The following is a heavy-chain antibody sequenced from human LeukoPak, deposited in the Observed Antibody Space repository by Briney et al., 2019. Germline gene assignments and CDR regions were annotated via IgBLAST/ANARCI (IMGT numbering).Heavy chain of an antibody. CDR3: ARGPTRYYFDY. V-gene: IGHV4-59*01. CDR1: GGSISNYY. Sequence: PSETLSFTCTVSGGSISNYYWSWIRQPPGRGLEWIGYVYSSGSTNYNPSLKSRVTISVDTSKNQLSLKLSSVTAADTAVYYCARGPTRYYFDYWGQGTLVTVSS. J-gene: IGHJ4*02. CDR2: VYSSGST.